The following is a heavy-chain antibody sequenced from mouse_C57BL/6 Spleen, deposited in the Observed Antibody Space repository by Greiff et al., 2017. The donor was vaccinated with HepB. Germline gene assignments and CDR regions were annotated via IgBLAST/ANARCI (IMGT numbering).Heavy chain of an antibody. J-gene: IGHJ4*01. Sequence: EVQLQQSGPGLVKPSQSLSLTCSVTGYSITSGYYWNWIRQFPGNKLEWMGYISYDGSNNYNPSLKNRISITRDTSKNQFFLKLNSVTTEDTATYYCARPSSGTDYAMDYWGQGTSVTVSS. V-gene: IGHV3-6*01. CDR2: ISYDGSN. CDR1: GYSITSGYY. CDR3: ARPSSGTDYAMDY. D-gene: IGHD4-1*01.